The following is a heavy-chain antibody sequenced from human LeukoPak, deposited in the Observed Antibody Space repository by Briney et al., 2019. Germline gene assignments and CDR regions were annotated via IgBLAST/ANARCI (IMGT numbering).Heavy chain of an antibody. J-gene: IGHJ4*02. V-gene: IGHV4-59*01. CDR3: ARGGSSSSYPQPLDY. CDR1: GGSISSYY. D-gene: IGHD6-13*01. Sequence: SETLSLTCTVSGGSISSYYWSWIRQPPGKGLEWIGYIYYSGSTNYNPSLKSRVTISVDTSKNQFSLKLSSVTAADTAVYYCARGGSSSSYPQPLDYWGQGTLVTVSS. CDR2: IYYSGST.